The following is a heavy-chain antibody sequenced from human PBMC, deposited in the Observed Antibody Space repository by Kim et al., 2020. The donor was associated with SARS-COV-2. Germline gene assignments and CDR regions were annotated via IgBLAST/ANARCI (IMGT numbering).Heavy chain of an antibody. CDR2: VCYSRVT. J-gene: IGHJ4*02. V-gene: IGHV4-39*01. CDR3: ARHFHGTALRFLGLYQFDS. CDR1: GGSISSSGYY. Sequence: SETLSLTCTVSGGSISSSGYYWGWIPQPPGKELEWIGSVCYSRVTYSDPYLKSRVTISVDTSKNHFSLKLSSMTAADTAVYYCARHFHGTALRFLGLYQFDSWGQGTLVTVSS. D-gene: IGHD2-2*02.